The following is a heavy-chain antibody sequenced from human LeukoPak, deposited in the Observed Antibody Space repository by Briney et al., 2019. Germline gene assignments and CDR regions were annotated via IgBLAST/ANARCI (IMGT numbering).Heavy chain of an antibody. CDR2: IYYSGST. J-gene: IGHJ3*02. V-gene: IGHV4-59*01. CDR1: GGSISSYY. D-gene: IGHD6-13*01. CDR3: ARAAAGLRDAFDI. Sequence: PSETLSLTCTVSGGSISSYYWSWIRQPPGKGLEWIGCIYYSGSTNYNPSLKSRVTISVGTSKNQFSLKLSSVTAADTAVYYCARAAAGLRDAFDIWGQGTMVTVSS.